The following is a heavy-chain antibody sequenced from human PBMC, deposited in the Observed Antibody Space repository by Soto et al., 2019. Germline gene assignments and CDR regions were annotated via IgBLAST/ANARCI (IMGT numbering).Heavy chain of an antibody. CDR1: GFNVSSNY. J-gene: IGHJ6*02. Sequence: GSLRLSCAASGFNVSSNYMSWVRQAPGKGLEWVSVIFSGGSTYYADPVKGRFTISRDNSKNTLYLQMNSLRAEDTAVYYCARDMVRGMDVWGQGTTVTVSS. D-gene: IGHD3-10*01. CDR2: IFSGGST. V-gene: IGHV3-66*01. CDR3: ARDMVRGMDV.